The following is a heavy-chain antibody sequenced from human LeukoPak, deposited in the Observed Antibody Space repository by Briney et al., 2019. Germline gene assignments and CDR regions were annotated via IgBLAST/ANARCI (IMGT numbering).Heavy chain of an antibody. V-gene: IGHV4-4*07. D-gene: IGHD3-22*01. CDR3: ASGAAVSYYDSSGYPKPYYYYGMDV. CDR2: IYTSGST. CDR1: GGSISSYY. Sequence: PSETLSLTCTVSGGSISSYYWSWIRQPAGKGLEWIGRIYTSGSTNYNPSLKSRVTISVDTSKNQFSLKLSSVTAADTAVYYCASGAAVSYYDSSGYPKPYYYYGMDVWGQGTTVTVSS. J-gene: IGHJ6*02.